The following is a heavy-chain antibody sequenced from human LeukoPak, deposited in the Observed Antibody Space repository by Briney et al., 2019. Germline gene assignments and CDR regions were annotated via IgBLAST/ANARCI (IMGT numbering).Heavy chain of an antibody. CDR3: ARDRGYSGYDHDY. D-gene: IGHD5-12*01. CDR1: GYTFTSYG. Sequence: ASVKVSCKASGYTFTSYGIGWVRQAPGQGLEWMGWISAYNGNTNYAQKFQGRVTMTRNTSISTAYMELSSLRSEDTAVYYCARDRGYSGYDHDYWGQGTLVTVSS. CDR2: ISAYNGNT. J-gene: IGHJ4*02. V-gene: IGHV1-18*01.